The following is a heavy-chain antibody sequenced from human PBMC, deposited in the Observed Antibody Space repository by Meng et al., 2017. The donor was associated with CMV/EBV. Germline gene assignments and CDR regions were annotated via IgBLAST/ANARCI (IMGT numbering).Heavy chain of an antibody. J-gene: IGHJ4*02. V-gene: IGHV3-30*02. D-gene: IGHD3-22*01. CDR1: GLPFSNYG. Sequence: QVQLVVSGARVVQPGVALRLSCTAPGLPFSNYGMHWVRHPPVKGLQWVSFIRYDRITKYYTDSVKGRFTISRDNSKNTLYLEMNNLRPEDTALYFCATLPSTDYDVNDYWGQGTLVTVSS. CDR3: ATLPSTDYDVNDY. CDR2: IRYDRITK.